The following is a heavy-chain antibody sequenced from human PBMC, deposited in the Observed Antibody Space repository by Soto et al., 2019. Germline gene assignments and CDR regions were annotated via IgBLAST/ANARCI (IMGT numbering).Heavy chain of an antibody. CDR3: AKGPLTSIAAHADYYFDY. CDR2: ISWNSGSI. V-gene: IGHV3-9*01. D-gene: IGHD6-6*01. J-gene: IGHJ4*02. Sequence: GGSLRLSCAASGFTFDDYAMHWVRQAPGKGLEWVSGISWNSGSIGYADSVKGRFTISRDNAKNSLYLQMNSLRAEDTALYYCAKGPLTSIAAHADYYFDYWGQGTLVTVSS. CDR1: GFTFDDYA.